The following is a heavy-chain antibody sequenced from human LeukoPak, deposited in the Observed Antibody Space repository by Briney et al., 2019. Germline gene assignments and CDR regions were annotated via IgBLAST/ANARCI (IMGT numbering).Heavy chain of an antibody. CDR1: GYTFTSYG. CDR3: VRVANYEARYAY. V-gene: IGHV1-18*01. D-gene: IGHD1-7*01. CDR2: ISAYNGNT. Sequence: GASVKVSCKASGYTFTSYGISWVRQAPGQGLECMGWISAYNGNTNYAQKLQSRVTMATDTSTSTGYMELRSLRSDDTAVYYCVRVANYEARYAYWGQGTLVTVSS. J-gene: IGHJ4*02.